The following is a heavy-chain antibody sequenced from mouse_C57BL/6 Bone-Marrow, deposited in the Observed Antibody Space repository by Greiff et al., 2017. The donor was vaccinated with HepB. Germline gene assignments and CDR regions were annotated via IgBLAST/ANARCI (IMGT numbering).Heavy chain of an antibody. CDR1: GYTFTSYW. Sequence: QVQLQQPGAELVMPGASVKLSCKASGYTFTSYWMHWVKQRPGQGLEWIGEIDPSDSYTNYNQKFKGKSTLAVDKSSSTAYMQHSSLTSEDSAVYYSARDCELPPCAMDYWGQGTAVTVSS. CDR2: IDPSDSYT. CDR3: ARDCELPPCAMDY. V-gene: IGHV1-69*01. J-gene: IGHJ4*01.